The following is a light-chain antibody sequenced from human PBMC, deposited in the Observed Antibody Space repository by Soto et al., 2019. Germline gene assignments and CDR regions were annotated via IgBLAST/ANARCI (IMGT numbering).Light chain of an antibody. Sequence: EVVLTQSPGTLSLSPGERATLSCRASQSIYSNYLAWYQQKPGQTPRLLIYAASSRATGIPDRFSGIGSGTDFTLTIRRLEPEDFAVYYCQHFDDSPPMYTFGQGTKLEI. CDR1: QSIYSNY. CDR2: AAS. CDR3: QHFDDSPPMYT. J-gene: IGKJ2*01. V-gene: IGKV3-20*01.